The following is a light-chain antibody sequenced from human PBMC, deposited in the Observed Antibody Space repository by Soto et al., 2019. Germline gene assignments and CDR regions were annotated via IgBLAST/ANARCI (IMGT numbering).Light chain of an antibody. CDR3: SSYTSANALGI. CDR2: EVN. CDR1: KFDIGRYNY. J-gene: IGLJ2*01. Sequence: QSVLTQPASVSGSPGQTITISCAGTKFDIGRYNYVSWYRQHPGEAPKLIIFEVNNRPSGISNRFTGSKSGNTASLTISGLQVEDEALYFCSSYTSANALGIFGEGTKLTVL. V-gene: IGLV2-14*01.